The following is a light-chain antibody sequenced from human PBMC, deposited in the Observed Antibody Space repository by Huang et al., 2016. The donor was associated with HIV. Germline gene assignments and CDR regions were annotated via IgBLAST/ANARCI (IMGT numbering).Light chain of an antibody. CDR2: AAY. Sequence: ETVMTQSPVTLSVSPGDRASLSYMSSQIVSSHLAWYQQKPGQAPMLLSYAAYTRATGVPARFSGSGDGKEFTLTISTLQSEDSAVYYCQQYNDFRSTFGPGTRVEIK. CDR1: QIVSSH. J-gene: IGKJ3*01. CDR3: QQYNDFRST. V-gene: IGKV3-15*01.